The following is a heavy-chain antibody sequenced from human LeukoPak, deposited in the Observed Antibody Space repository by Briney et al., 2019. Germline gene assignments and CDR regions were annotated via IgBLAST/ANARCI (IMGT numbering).Heavy chain of an antibody. D-gene: IGHD5-18*01. Sequence: GGSLRLSCAASGFTFSSYSMNWVRQAPGKGLGWVSSISSSSSYIYYADSVKGRFTISRDNAKNSLYLQMNSLRAEDTAVYYCARGLPRGYSYGQNWFDPWGQGTLVTVSS. V-gene: IGHV3-21*01. CDR3: ARGLPRGYSYGQNWFDP. CDR1: GFTFSSYS. J-gene: IGHJ5*02. CDR2: ISSSSSYI.